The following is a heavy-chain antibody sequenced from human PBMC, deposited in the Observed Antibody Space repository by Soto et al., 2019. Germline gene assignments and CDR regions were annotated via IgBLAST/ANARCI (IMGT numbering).Heavy chain of an antibody. CDR3: ARGGLPAEYHWDYKESYLDY. CDR2: IYRGGST. D-gene: IGHD1-7*01. Sequence: EVQVEETGGDLVQAGGSLRLSCAASGFTISNNYMSWVRQAPGKGLEWVSLIYRGGSTYYADSVRGRFTIPRDDSKNTVYLQMNSLRVDDTAVYYCARGGLPAEYHWDYKESYLDYWGQGTLVIVSS. CDR1: GFTISNNY. J-gene: IGHJ4*02. V-gene: IGHV3-53*02.